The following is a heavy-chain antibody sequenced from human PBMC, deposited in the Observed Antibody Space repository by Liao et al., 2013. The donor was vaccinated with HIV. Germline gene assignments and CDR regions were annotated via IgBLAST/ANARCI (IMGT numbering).Heavy chain of an antibody. Sequence: QVQLQESGPGLVKPSETLSLICIVSGGSNTSYFWSWIRQPAGKGLEWIGRVFSSGSTNYNPSLKSRVTLSVDTSKNQFSLKLSSVTAADTAVYYCARCGDYRGSANGFDVWGQGTKVTVSS. V-gene: IGHV4-4*07. CDR2: VFSSGST. CDR1: GGSNTSYF. J-gene: IGHJ3*01. CDR3: ARCGDYRGSANGFDV. D-gene: IGHD4-17*01.